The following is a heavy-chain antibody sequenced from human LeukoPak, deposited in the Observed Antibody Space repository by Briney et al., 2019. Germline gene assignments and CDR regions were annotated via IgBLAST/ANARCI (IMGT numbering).Heavy chain of an antibody. J-gene: IGHJ4*02. CDR2: IYYSGST. CDR3: ARLYSNYAYFGY. Sequence: SSETLSLTCTVSGGSISSYYWSWIRQPPGKGLEWIGYIYYSGSTNYNPSLKSRVTISVDTSKNQFSLKLSSVTAADTAVYYCARLYSNYAYFGYWGQGTLVTVSS. CDR1: GGSISSYY. D-gene: IGHD4-11*01. V-gene: IGHV4-59*08.